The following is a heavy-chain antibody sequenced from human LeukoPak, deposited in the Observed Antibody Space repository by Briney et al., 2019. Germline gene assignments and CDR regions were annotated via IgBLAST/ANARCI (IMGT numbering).Heavy chain of an antibody. CDR2: VYHSGDT. D-gene: IGHD5-18*01. Sequence: SETLSLTCNVSGYSMSSGYFWGWIRQPPGKGLEWIGSVYHSGDTYYNPSLKSRVSISVETFDNYFSLKVSSVTAADTAVYYCASPGTSLGGYSYGPLIWGQGTMVTVSS. J-gene: IGHJ3*02. V-gene: IGHV4-38-2*02. CDR1: GYSMSSGYF. CDR3: ASPGTSLGGYSYGPLI.